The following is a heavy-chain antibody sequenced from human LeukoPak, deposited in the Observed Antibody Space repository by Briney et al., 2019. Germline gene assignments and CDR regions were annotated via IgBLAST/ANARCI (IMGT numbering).Heavy chain of an antibody. CDR1: GFTFSSYE. J-gene: IGHJ4*02. V-gene: IGHV3-48*03. D-gene: IGHD3-10*01. Sequence: GGSLRLSSAASGFTFSSYEMNWVRQAPGKGLEWASYISSSGSTIYYADSVKGRFAISRDNAKNSLYLQMNSLRAEDTAVYYCATLPLLGSGSYSPGDYWGQGTLVTVSS. CDR2: ISSSGSTI. CDR3: ATLPLLGSGSYSPGDY.